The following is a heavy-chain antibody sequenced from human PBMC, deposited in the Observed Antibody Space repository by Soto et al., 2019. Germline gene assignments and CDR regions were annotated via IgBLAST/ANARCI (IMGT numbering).Heavy chain of an antibody. Sequence: QVQLVESGGGVVQPGRSLRLSCAASGFSFRTFGMHWVRQAPGRGLEWVALISNDAKNDYYADSVKGRFTISRDNSRNTLHLEMNSLRVEDTAVYYCAKDYEDRGYGHWGQGILVTFSA. V-gene: IGHV3-30*18. J-gene: IGHJ4*02. CDR2: ISNDAKND. CDR1: GFSFRTFG. D-gene: IGHD2-15*01. CDR3: AKDYEDRGYGH.